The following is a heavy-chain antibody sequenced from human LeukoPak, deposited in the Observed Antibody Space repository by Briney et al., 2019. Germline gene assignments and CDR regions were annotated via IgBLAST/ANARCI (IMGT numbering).Heavy chain of an antibody. V-gene: IGHV3-48*03. Sequence: AGGSLRLSCAASGFTFSSYEMSWVRQAPGKGLEWVSYISNSGNTIYYVDSVKGRFTISRDNAKNSLYLQMNSLRAEDTAVYYCARRSRGTGSWYYFDYWGQGTLVTVSS. D-gene: IGHD3-10*01. CDR1: GFTFSSYE. CDR3: ARRSRGTGSWYYFDY. J-gene: IGHJ4*02. CDR2: ISNSGNTI.